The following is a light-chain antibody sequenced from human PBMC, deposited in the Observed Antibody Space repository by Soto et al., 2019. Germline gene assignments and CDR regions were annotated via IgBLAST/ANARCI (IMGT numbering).Light chain of an antibody. CDR3: AAWDDSLNGVV. Sequence: QSVLTQPPSASGTPGQRVTISCSGSSSNIGSNTVNWYQQLPGTAPKLLIYSSNQRPSGVPVRFSGSKSGTSASLAISGLQSEVEADYYCAAWDDSLNGVVFGGGTKLTVL. CDR1: SSNIGSNT. J-gene: IGLJ2*01. CDR2: SSN. V-gene: IGLV1-44*01.